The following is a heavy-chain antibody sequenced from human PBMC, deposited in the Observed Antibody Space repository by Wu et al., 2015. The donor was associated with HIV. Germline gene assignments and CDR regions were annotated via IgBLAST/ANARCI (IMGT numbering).Heavy chain of an antibody. D-gene: IGHD3-22*01. J-gene: IGHJ2*01. CDR2: INPKSGRT. CDR3: ARAASFFYDKHGYYRNWYFDV. Sequence: QVQLVQSGAEVKKPGASVKVSCKASGYNFIGYYIDWMRQAPGQGLEWMGRINPKSGRTSYEQQFHGRVTMTRDTSINTAYMELTSLTLDDTAVYYCARAASFFYDKHGYYRNWYFDVWGRGTLVAVSS. V-gene: IGHV1-2*02. CDR1: GYNFIGYY.